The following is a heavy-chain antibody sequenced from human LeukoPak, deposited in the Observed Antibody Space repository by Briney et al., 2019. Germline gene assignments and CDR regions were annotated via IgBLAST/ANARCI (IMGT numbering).Heavy chain of an antibody. CDR1: GYSFTSYW. Sequence: GESLKISCKGSGYSFTSYWIGWVRQMPGKGLEWMGIIYPGDSDTRHSPSFQGQVTISADKSISTAYLQWSSLKASDTAMYYCARVPRYCSGGSCRASSFDYWGQGTLVTVSS. J-gene: IGHJ4*02. CDR2: IYPGDSDT. D-gene: IGHD2-15*01. V-gene: IGHV5-51*01. CDR3: ARVPRYCSGGSCRASSFDY.